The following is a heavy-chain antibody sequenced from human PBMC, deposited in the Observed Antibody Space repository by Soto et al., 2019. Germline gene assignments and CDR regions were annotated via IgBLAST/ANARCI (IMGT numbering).Heavy chain of an antibody. CDR1: GYTFTSYD. V-gene: IGHV1-8*01. CDR2: MNPNSGNT. J-gene: IGHJ4*02. CDR3: ARGHDYGDYEIYDY. D-gene: IGHD4-17*01. Sequence: ASVKVSCKASGYTFTSYDINWVRQATGQGLEWMGWMNPNSGNTGYAQKFQGRVTMTRNTSISTAYMELSSLRSEDTAVYYCARGHDYGDYEIYDYWGQGTLVTVSS.